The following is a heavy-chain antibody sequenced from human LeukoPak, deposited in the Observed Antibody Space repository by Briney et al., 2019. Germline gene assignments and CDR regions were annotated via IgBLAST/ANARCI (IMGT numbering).Heavy chain of an antibody. V-gene: IGHV1-2*06. CDR1: GYTFTGYY. D-gene: IGHD6-19*01. CDR3: ALLGGWYVSSYFDY. CDR2: INPNSGGT. J-gene: IGHJ4*02. Sequence: ASVKVSCKASGYTFTGYYMHWVRQAPGPGLEWMGRINPNSGGTNYAQKFQGRVTMTRDTSISTAYMELSRLRSDDTAVYYCALLGGWYVSSYFDYWGQGTLVTVSS.